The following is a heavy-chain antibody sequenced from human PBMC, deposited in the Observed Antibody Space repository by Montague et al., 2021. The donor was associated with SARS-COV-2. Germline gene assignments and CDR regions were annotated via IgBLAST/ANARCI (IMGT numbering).Heavy chain of an antibody. CDR1: SGSGSEVY. V-gene: IGHV4-34*01. D-gene: IGHD3-3*01. CDR3: ARGQVTISGVLIFIPAAGHLDG. Sequence: SETLSLTCAGDSGSGSEVYRTRIGQSPGKGLEWIGEINHTGSATYNPSLKGRVTLSKDTSKNQFSPKLQSVTPADTAVYYCARGQVTISGVLIFIPAAGHLDGWGQGPSVTVSS. CDR2: INHTGSA. J-gene: IGHJ3*01.